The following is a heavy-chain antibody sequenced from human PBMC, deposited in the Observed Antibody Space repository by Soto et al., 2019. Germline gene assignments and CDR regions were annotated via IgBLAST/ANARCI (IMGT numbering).Heavy chain of an antibody. CDR2: ISGGGDAA. D-gene: IGHD2-2*01. CDR1: GFTFINYA. J-gene: IGHJ2*01. CDR3: ARKILGSTSRPNYWYFEL. Sequence: EVQLLESGGALVQPGGSLRLSCAGSGFTFINYAMNWVRQAPGKGLERVSSISGGGDAAFFPDSVRGRFTISRDNSQNTVTLQMNSLGVDDTAVYYCARKILGSTSRPNYWYFELWGRGTLVTVSS. V-gene: IGHV3-23*01.